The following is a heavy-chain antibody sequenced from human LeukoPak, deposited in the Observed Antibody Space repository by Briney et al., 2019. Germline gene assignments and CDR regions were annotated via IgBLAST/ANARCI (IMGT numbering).Heavy chain of an antibody. CDR3: AILSSWAGDSAYFDY. CDR1: GFTFSSYA. Sequence: GGSLRLSCAASGFTFSSYAMSWVRQAPGKGLEWVSAISGIGGGTYYADSVKGPFTISRDNSKNTPYLQMNIRAADDTAVYYCAILSSWAGDSAYFDYWGQGTLVTVS. J-gene: IGHJ4*02. D-gene: IGHD4-17*01. V-gene: IGHV3-23*01. CDR2: ISGIGGGT.